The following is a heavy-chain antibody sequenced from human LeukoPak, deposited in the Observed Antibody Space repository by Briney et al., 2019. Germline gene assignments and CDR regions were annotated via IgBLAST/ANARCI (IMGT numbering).Heavy chain of an antibody. CDR1: GFTYSSYT. J-gene: IGHJ4*02. CDR2: IRDHTTV. CDR3: VRDHLWSFDY. V-gene: IGHV3-69-1*01. D-gene: IGHD2-8*02. Sequence: GGSLRLSCAASGFTYSSYTMNWVRQAPGKGLEWISFIRDHTTVDYADSVKGRFTISRDNAKNSLYLQMNNLRAEDTAVYYCVRDHLWSFDYRGQGNLVTVSS.